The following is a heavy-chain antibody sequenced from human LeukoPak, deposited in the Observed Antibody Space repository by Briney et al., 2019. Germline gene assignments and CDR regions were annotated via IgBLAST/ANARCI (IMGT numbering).Heavy chain of an antibody. D-gene: IGHD3-9*01. J-gene: IGHJ5*02. V-gene: IGHV4-39*07. Sequence: SETLSLTCTVSGGSISSSSYYWGWIRQPPGKGLEWIGSMYYSGSTFYNPSLKSRVTISVDRSKNQFSLKLSSVTAADTAVYYCARVSDSAYYDISWFDPWGQGTLVTVSS. CDR2: MYYSGST. CDR3: ARVSDSAYYDISWFDP. CDR1: GGSISSSSYY.